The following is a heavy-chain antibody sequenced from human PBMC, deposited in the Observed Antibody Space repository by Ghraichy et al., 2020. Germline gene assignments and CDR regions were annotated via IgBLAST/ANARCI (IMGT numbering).Heavy chain of an antibody. V-gene: IGHV3-30*18. J-gene: IGHJ2*01. Sequence: GGSLRLSCAASGFTFSSYGMHWVRQAPGKGLEWVAVISYDGSNKYYADSVKGRFTISRDNSKNTLYLQMNSLRAEDTAVYYCAKPRTVTTGYWYFDLWGRGSLVTVSS. CDR2: ISYDGSNK. CDR3: AKPRTVTTGYWYFDL. CDR1: GFTFSSYG. D-gene: IGHD4-17*01.